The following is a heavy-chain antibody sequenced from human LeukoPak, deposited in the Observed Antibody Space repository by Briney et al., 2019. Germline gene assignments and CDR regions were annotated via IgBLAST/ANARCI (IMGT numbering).Heavy chain of an antibody. Sequence: PGESLKISGGGSGYTFTSFWIDWVRQMPGKGLEWMGFVYPSDSDSRYSPSFQGQVTMSVDKSISTAYLQWNSLKASDTAMYYCARHVWGDSSWYFVSWGQGTLVTVSS. CDR1: GYTFTSFW. D-gene: IGHD6-13*01. CDR2: VYPSDSDS. V-gene: IGHV5-51*01. J-gene: IGHJ4*02. CDR3: ARHVWGDSSWYFVS.